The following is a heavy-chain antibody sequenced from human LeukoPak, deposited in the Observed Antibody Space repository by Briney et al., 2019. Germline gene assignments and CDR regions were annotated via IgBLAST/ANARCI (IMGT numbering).Heavy chain of an antibody. CDR1: GGTFSSYA. CDR3: ATSVTMVRGVIRAYFDY. V-gene: IGHV1-69*06. CDR2: IIPIFGTA. D-gene: IGHD3-10*01. Sequence: SVTVSCKASGGTFSSYAISWVRQAPGQGLEWMGGIIPIFGTANYAQKFQGRVTMTEDTSTDTAYMELSSLRSEDTAVYYCATSVTMVRGVIRAYFDYWGQGTLVTVSS. J-gene: IGHJ4*02.